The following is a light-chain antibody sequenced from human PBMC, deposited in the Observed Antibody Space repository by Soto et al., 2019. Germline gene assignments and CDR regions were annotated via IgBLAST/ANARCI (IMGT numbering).Light chain of an antibody. CDR1: SSDVGGYND. CDR2: EVS. Sequence: QSALTQPPSASGSPGQSVTISCTGTSSDVGGYNDVSWYQQHPGKAPKLMIYEVSKRPSGVPDRFSGSKSGNTASLTVSGLQAEDEADYYCSSYAGSNNVLFGGGTKLTVL. J-gene: IGLJ2*01. CDR3: SSYAGSNNVL. V-gene: IGLV2-8*01.